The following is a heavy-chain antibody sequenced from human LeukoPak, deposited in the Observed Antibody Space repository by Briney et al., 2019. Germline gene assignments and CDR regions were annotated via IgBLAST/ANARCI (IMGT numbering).Heavy chain of an antibody. CDR1: GGSISSSSYY. J-gene: IGHJ3*02. V-gene: IGHV4-39*01. CDR3: ARPATVVPGYAFDI. D-gene: IGHD4-23*01. Sequence: PSETLSLTCTVSGGSISSSSYYWGWIRQPPGKGLEWIGSIYYSGSTYYNPSLKSRVTISVDTSKNQFSLKLSSVTAADTAVYYRARPATVVPGYAFDIWGQGTMVTVSS. CDR2: IYYSGST.